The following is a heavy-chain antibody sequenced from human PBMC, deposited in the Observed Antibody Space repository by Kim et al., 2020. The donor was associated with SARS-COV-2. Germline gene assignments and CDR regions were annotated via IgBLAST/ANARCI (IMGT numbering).Heavy chain of an antibody. D-gene: IGHD3-22*01. Sequence: ASVKVSCKASGYTFTSYYMHWVRQAPGQGLEWMGIINPSGGSTSYAQKFQGRVTMTRDTSTSTVYMELSSLRSEDTAVYYCASRWVTMIASARKEGDYWGQGTLVTVSS. J-gene: IGHJ4*02. CDR3: ASRWVTMIASARKEGDY. V-gene: IGHV1-46*01. CDR1: GYTFTSYY. CDR2: INPSGGST.